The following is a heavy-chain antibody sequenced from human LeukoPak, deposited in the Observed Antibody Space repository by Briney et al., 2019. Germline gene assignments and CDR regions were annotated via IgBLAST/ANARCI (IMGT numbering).Heavy chain of an antibody. V-gene: IGHV4-39*07. D-gene: IGHD2-8*01. CDR1: GGSISSSCYY. CDR2: IYYSGST. CDR3: ARVRDCTNGVCSMILFDY. Sequence: SETLSLTCTVSGGSISSSCYYWGWIRQPPGKGLEWIGSIYYSGSTYYNPSLKSRVTISVDTSKNQFSLKLSSVTAADTAVYYCARVRDCTNGVCSMILFDYWGQGTLVTVSS. J-gene: IGHJ4*02.